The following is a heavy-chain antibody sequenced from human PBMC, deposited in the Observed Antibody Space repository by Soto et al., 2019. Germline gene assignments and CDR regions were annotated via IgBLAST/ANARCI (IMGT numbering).Heavy chain of an antibody. CDR2: ISHDGSNK. CDR3: AKDPQPYSRSSPGDY. D-gene: IGHD6-6*01. Sequence: QVQLVESGGGVVQPGRSLRLSCAASRFTFRSYGMHWVRQAPGKGLEWVALISHDGSNKYYADSVKGRFTISRDNSKNTLYLQMNSLGDEDTAMYYCAKDPQPYSRSSPGDYWGQGTLVTVSS. J-gene: IGHJ4*02. CDR1: RFTFRSYG. V-gene: IGHV3-30*18.